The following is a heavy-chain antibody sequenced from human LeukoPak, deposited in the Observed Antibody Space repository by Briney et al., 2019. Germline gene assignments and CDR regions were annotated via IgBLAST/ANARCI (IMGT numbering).Heavy chain of an antibody. Sequence: KPSETLSLTCAVYGGSFSGYYWSWIRQPPGKGLEWIGEINHSGSTNYNPSLESRVTISVDTSKNQFSLKLSSVTAADTAVYYCARVPQYLMVRGKRNDAFDIWGQGTMVTVSS. CDR1: GGSFSGYY. V-gene: IGHV4-34*01. CDR2: INHSGST. CDR3: ARVPQYLMVRGKRNDAFDI. D-gene: IGHD3-10*01. J-gene: IGHJ3*02.